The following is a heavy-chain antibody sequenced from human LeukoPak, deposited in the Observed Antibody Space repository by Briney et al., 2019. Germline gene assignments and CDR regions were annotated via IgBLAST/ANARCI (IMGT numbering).Heavy chain of an antibody. V-gene: IGHV1-2*06. CDR1: GYTFTGYY. CDR2: INPNSGGT. Sequence: ASVKVSCKASGYTFTGYYMYWVRQAPGQGLEWMGRINPNSGGTNYAQKFQGRVTMTRDTSISTAYMELSRLRSDDTAVYYCASCPTWYSSSWYAYWGQGTLVTVSS. CDR3: ASCPTWYSSSWYAY. J-gene: IGHJ4*02. D-gene: IGHD6-13*01.